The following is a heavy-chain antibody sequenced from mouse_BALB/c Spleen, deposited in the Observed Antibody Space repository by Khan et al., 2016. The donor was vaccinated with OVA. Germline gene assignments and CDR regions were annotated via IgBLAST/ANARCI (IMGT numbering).Heavy chain of an antibody. CDR2: IAPANGDT. Sequence: VQLQQPGAELVKPGASVKLSCIVSGFKIKDTYMHWVKQGPEQALDWIGRIAPANGDTKYEPKFQGKAIITEDNTTKPAYMHTSSLTFADTAVYYCSYSLLLSSMDSWGQVTSVTVSS. D-gene: IGHD1-2*01. V-gene: IGHV14-3*02. CDR1: GFKIKDTY. CDR3: SYSLLLSSMDS. J-gene: IGHJ4*01.